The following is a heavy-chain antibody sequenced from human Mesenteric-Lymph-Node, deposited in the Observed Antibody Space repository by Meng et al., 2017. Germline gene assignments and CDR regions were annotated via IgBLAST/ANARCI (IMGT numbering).Heavy chain of an antibody. Sequence: QVQLGQCGAEVKKPGSSVRVSCKASGGTLKSYAFSWVRRAPGEGLEWMGGIIPPSGITTYPQKYRDRVTITADESTNTVYMELSSLTSEDTAVYYCARNKNLLAGTPYNYFDPWGQGTLVTVSS. CDR2: IIPPSGIT. CDR3: ARNKNLLAGTPYNYFDP. CDR1: GGTLKSYA. J-gene: IGHJ5*02. D-gene: IGHD6-19*01. V-gene: IGHV1-69*01.